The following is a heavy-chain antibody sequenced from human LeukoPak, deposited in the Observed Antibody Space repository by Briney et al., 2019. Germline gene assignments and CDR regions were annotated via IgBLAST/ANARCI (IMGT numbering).Heavy chain of an antibody. CDR2: INGDGSEK. Sequence: GGSLRLSCVASGFTFSNHYMNWIRQAPGKGLEWVAKINGDGSEKDYVDSVKGRFTISRDNAEKLVHLQMNSLGDEDTAVYYCAAWGSGNYWGQGTLVTVSS. CDR1: GFTFSNHY. V-gene: IGHV3-7*03. D-gene: IGHD7-27*01. J-gene: IGHJ4*02. CDR3: AAWGSGNY.